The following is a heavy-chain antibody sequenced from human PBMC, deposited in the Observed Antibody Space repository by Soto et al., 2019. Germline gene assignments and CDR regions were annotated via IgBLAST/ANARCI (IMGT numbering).Heavy chain of an antibody. CDR1: GGTFNSYA. D-gene: IGHD3-10*01. V-gene: IGHV1-69*01. CDR3: ASRGVNGYYYYGMDV. Sequence: QVQLVQSGAEVKKPGSSVKVSCKASGGTFNSYAISWVRQAPGQGLEWMGGIIPIFGTANYAQKFQGRVTITADESTSSAYMELSSLRSEDTAVYYCASRGVNGYYYYGMDVWGQGTTVTVSS. J-gene: IGHJ6*02. CDR2: IIPIFGTA.